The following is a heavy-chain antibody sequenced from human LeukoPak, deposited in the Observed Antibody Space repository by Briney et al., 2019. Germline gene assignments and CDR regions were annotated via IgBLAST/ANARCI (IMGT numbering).Heavy chain of an antibody. J-gene: IGHJ4*02. Sequence: PSETLSLTCAVSGGSISSSNWWSWVRQPPGKGLEWIGEIYHSGSTNYNPSLKSRVTISVDTSKNQFSLKLSSVTAADTAVYYCARDRRWSGSNFDYWGQGTLVTVSS. CDR2: IYHSGST. V-gene: IGHV4-4*02. D-gene: IGHD3-3*01. CDR3: ARDRRWSGSNFDY. CDR1: GGSISSSNW.